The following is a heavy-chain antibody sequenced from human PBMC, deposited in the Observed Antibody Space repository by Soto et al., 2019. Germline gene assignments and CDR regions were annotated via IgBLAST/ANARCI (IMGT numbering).Heavy chain of an antibody. J-gene: IGHJ6*02. CDR1: GYTFTSYG. CDR2: ISAYNGNT. Sequence: ASVKVSCKASGYTFTSYGISWVRQAPGQGLEWMGWISAYNGNTNYAQKLQGRVTMTTDTSTSTAYMELRSLRSDDTAVYYCARDRMYYYDSSGPTDYSYGMDVWGQGTTVTVS. V-gene: IGHV1-18*01. CDR3: ARDRMYYYDSSGPTDYSYGMDV. D-gene: IGHD3-22*01.